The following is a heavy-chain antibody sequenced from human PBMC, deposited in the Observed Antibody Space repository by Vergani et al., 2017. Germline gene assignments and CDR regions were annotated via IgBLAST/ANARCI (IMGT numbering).Heavy chain of an antibody. CDR2: ISAYNGNT. CDR1: GYTFTSYG. D-gene: IGHD3-3*01. Sequence: QVQLVQSGAEVKKPGASVKVSCKASGYTFTSYGISWVRQAPGQGLEWMGWISAYNGNTNYAQKLQGRVTMTTDTSTSTAYMELRSLRSDDTAVYYCASVVQRITIFGVVQDYFDYWGQGTLVTVSS. J-gene: IGHJ4*02. CDR3: ASVVQRITIFGVVQDYFDY. V-gene: IGHV1-18*01.